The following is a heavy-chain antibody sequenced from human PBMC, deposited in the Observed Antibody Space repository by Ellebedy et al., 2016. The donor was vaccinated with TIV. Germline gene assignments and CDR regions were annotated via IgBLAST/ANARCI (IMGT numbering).Heavy chain of an antibody. Sequence: SVKVSCXASGGTFSSYAISWVRQAPGQGLEWMGGIIPIFGTANYAQKFQGRVTITADESTSTAYMELSSLRSEDTAVYYCARGKYCGGDCWFDPWGQGTLVTVSS. D-gene: IGHD2-21*01. CDR2: IIPIFGTA. CDR1: GGTFSSYA. V-gene: IGHV1-69*13. CDR3: ARGKYCGGDCWFDP. J-gene: IGHJ5*02.